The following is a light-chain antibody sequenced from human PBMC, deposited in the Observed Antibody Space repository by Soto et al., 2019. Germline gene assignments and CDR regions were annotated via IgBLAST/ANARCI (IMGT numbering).Light chain of an antibody. CDR2: GAS. CDR3: HEHQNCQPIP. J-gene: IGKJ5*01. Sequence: YVDHGGSRTLKKSASQSVSSNLAWDQQKPGQAPRLIIYGASTRATGIPARFSGSGSGTEFTLTIRYVKSEGFGLSCCHEHQNCQPIPSGEGTRLEIK. CDR1: QSVSSN. V-gene: IGKV3-15*01.